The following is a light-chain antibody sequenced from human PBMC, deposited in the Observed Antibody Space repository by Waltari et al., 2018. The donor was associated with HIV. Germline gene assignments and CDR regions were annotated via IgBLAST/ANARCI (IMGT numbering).Light chain of an antibody. CDR2: GAS. CDR3: QQYGSSPTWT. CDR1: QSVSSSY. V-gene: IGKV3-20*01. Sequence: EIVLTQSPGTLSLSPGERATLSCRASQSVSSSYLAWYQQKPGQAPRLFIYGASSRATGIPERFSGSGSGTDFTLTISRLEPEDFAVYYCQQYGSSPTWTFCQGTKVEIK. J-gene: IGKJ1*01.